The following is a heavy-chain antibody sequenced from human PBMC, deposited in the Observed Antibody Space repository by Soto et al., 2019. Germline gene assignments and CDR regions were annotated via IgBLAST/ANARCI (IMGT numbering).Heavy chain of an antibody. CDR2: ISAYNGNT. CDR1: GYTFTSYG. J-gene: IGHJ5*02. CDR3: ARDQSSGWYLDWFDP. Sequence: QVQLVQSGAEVKKPGASVKVSCKASGYTFTSYGISWARQAPGQGLEWMGWISAYNGNTNYAQKLQGRVTMTTDTSTSTAYMELRSLRSDDTAVYYCARDQSSGWYLDWFDPWGQGTLVTVSS. V-gene: IGHV1-18*01. D-gene: IGHD6-19*01.